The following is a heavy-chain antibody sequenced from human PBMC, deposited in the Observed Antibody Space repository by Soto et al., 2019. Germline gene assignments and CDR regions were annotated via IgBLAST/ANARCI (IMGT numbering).Heavy chain of an antibody. D-gene: IGHD3-22*01. Sequence: QVHLLQSGAEVKTPGSSVRVSCKASGDTFTNYSISWVRQAPGQGLEWMGRIVPIVRTVNYAQRFRGRISSTADESTNTAYMDLSSLTSEDTALYYCARTYYYDSSGYRHFDFWGQGTLVTVST. V-gene: IGHV1-69*08. J-gene: IGHJ4*02. CDR1: GDTFTNYS. CDR2: IVPIVRTV. CDR3: ARTYYYDSSGYRHFDF.